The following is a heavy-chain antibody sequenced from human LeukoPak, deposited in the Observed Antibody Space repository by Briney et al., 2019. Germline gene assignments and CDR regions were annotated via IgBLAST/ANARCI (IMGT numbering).Heavy chain of an antibody. CDR2: ISSSSSTI. CDR3: ASSANDYGGNPFDY. D-gene: IGHD4-23*01. CDR1: GFTFSSYS. J-gene: IGHJ4*02. V-gene: IGHV3-48*02. Sequence: PGGSLRLSCAASGFTFSSYSMNWVRQAPGKGLEWVSYISSSSSTIYYADSVKGRFTISRDNAKNSLYLQMNSLRDEDTAVYYCASSANDYGGNPFDYWGQGTLVTVSS.